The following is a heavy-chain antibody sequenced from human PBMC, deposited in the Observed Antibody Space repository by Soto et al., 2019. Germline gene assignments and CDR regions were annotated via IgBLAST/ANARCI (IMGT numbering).Heavy chain of an antibody. CDR1: VGWICGYF. J-gene: IGHJ4*02. Sequence: PSWSVWMTGCGGVGWICGYFWRWPRHTPGNAMEWIGYIYYSGSTNYNPSLTSRVTISVDTSKNQFSLKLSSVPAAETAVYYRPRYDYAFFDYWAQGPLLT. CDR2: IYYSGST. CDR3: PRYDYAFFDY. V-gene: IGHV4-59*01. D-gene: IGHD4-17*01.